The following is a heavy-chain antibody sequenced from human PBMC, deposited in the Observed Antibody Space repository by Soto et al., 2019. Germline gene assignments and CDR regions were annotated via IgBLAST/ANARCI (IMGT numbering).Heavy chain of an antibody. V-gene: IGHV3-23*01. J-gene: IGHJ4*02. CDR1: GFTFSSYA. D-gene: IGHD3-10*01. CDR2: LTRSGTT. Sequence: EVQLLESAGGLVQPGGSLRLSCAASGFTFSSYAMGWVRQAPGKGLEWVSTLTRSGTTPYAESVRGRFTISRDNSKNTLYLQMDDLRAEDTAVYYCVREFAPGSPNYAYWGLGTLVTVSS. CDR3: VREFAPGSPNYAY.